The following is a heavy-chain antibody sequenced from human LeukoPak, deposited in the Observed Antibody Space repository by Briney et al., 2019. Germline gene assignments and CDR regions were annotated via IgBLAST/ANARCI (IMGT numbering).Heavy chain of an antibody. D-gene: IGHD1-14*01. CDR3: ARTRVTVTTYYFDY. CDR1: GFIVTRDY. CDR2: IPPSLLT. J-gene: IGHJ4*02. V-gene: IGHV3-53*01. Sequence: PGGSLRLYCAVSGFIVTRDYVNWVRQAAGKGMEWVSLIPPSLLTHYADSVNRRFTISRDNSKNTLYLQMNSLRAEDTAVYYCARTRVTVTTYYFDYWGQGTLLTVSS.